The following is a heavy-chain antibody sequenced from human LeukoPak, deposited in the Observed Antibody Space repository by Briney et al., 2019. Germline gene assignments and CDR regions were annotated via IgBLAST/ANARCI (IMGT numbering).Heavy chain of an antibody. D-gene: IGHD5-12*01. V-gene: IGHV1-58*02. CDR2: IVVGSGNT. J-gene: IGHJ5*02. Sequence: SVKVSCKASGFTFTSSAMQWVRQARGQRLEWIGWIVVGSGNTNYAQKFQERVTITRDMSTSTAYMELSSLRSEDTAAYYCARDGYSGYDSEPLAGWVNWFDPWGQGTLVTVSS. CDR1: GFTFTSSA. CDR3: ARDGYSGYDSEPLAGWVNWFDP.